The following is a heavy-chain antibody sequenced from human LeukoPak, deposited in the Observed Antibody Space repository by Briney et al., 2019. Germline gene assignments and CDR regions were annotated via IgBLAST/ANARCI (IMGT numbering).Heavy chain of an antibody. CDR3: ARLAIGGSYYYDSSGYRNWFDP. CDR1: GGSISSSSYY. V-gene: IGHV4-39*01. D-gene: IGHD3-22*01. Sequence: SETLSLTCTVSGGSISSSSYYWGWIRQPPGKGLEWIGSIYYSGSAYYNPSLKSRVTISVDTSKNQFSLKLSSVTAADTAVYYCARLAIGGSYYYDSSGYRNWFDPWGQGTLVTVSS. J-gene: IGHJ5*02. CDR2: IYYSGSA.